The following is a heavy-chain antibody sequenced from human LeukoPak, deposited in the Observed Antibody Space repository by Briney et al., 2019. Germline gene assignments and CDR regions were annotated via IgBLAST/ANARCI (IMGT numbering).Heavy chain of an antibody. D-gene: IGHD1-1*01. CDR2: ISGSGGST. J-gene: IGHJ6*02. CDR3: AKVSGATLNYGMDV. Sequence: GGYLRLSCAASGFTFSRCVMSWVRQAPGRGLEWVSDISGSGGSTFYADSVKGRFTISRDNSKNTLYLQMNSLRAEDTAVYYCAKVSGATLNYGMDVWGQGTTVTVSS. CDR1: GFTFSRCV. V-gene: IGHV3-23*01.